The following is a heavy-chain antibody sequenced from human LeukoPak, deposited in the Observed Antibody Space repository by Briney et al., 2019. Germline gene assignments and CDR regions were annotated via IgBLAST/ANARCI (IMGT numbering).Heavy chain of an antibody. J-gene: IGHJ4*02. CDR1: GFIFDDYG. Sequence: GGSLRLSCAGSGFIFDDYGMSWVRQVPGKGLEWVSGTNWNGGSTSYADSVKGRFTISRDNAKKSLYLQMNSLRAEDTAVYYCARALASGDYWGQGTLVTVSS. V-gene: IGHV3-20*04. CDR2: TNWNGGST. CDR3: ARALASGDY.